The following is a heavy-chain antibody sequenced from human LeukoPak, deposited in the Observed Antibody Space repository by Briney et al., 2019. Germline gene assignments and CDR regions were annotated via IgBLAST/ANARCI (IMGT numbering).Heavy chain of an antibody. D-gene: IGHD1-1*01. V-gene: IGHV1-69-2*01. CDR3: AAVQRETEDAFDI. CDR1: GYTFTDYY. J-gene: IGHJ3*02. CDR2: VDPEDGET. Sequence: ASVKVSCKVSGYTFTDYYMHWVQQAPRKGLEWMGLVDPEDGETIYAEKFQGRVTITADTSTDTAYMELSSLRSEDTAVYYCAAVQRETEDAFDIWGQGTTVTVSS.